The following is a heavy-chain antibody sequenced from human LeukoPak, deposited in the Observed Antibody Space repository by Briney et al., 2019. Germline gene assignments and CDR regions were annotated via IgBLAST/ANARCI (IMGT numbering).Heavy chain of an antibody. CDR1: GGYISSYY. CDR3: ARQPNWFDP. CDR2: ISYSGST. V-gene: IGHV4-59*08. Sequence: SETLSLTCTVSGGYISSYYWSWIRQPPGKGLEWIGYISYSGSTNYNPSLKSRVTISVDTSKNQFSLKLSSVTAADTAVYYCARQPNWFDPWGQGTLVTVSS. J-gene: IGHJ5*02.